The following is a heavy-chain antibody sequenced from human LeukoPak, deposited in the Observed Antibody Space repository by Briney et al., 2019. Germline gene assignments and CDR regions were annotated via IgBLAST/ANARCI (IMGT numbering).Heavy chain of an antibody. CDR3: ARHQSPYYYDSSGFDY. J-gene: IGHJ4*02. CDR2: IYYSGST. CDR1: GGSISSSSYY. V-gene: IGHV4-39*01. Sequence: PSETLSLTRTVSGGSISSSSYYWGWIRQPPGKGLEWIGSIYYSGSTYYNPSLKSRVAISVDTSKNQFSLKLSSVTAADTAVYYCARHQSPYYYDSSGFDYWGQGTLVTVSS. D-gene: IGHD3-22*01.